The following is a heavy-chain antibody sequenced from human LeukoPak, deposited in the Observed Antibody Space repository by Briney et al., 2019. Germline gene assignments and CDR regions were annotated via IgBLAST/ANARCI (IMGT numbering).Heavy chain of an antibody. CDR1: GGSISSFY. Sequence: SETLSLTCTVSGGSISSFYWSWIRQPPGKGLEWIGYIYYSGNTKYNPSLKSRVTILVDTSKSQFSLKLSSVTAADTAVYYCARDQRLGTFDYWGQGTLVTVSS. CDR2: IYYSGNT. V-gene: IGHV4-59*01. CDR3: ARDQRLGTFDY. D-gene: IGHD3-16*01. J-gene: IGHJ4*02.